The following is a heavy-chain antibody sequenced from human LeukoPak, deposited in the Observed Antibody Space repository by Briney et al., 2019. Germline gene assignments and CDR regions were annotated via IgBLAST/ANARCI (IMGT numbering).Heavy chain of an antibody. CDR3: ATEYQRGYSYGTPGIDY. CDR1: GYTLTELS. D-gene: IGHD5-18*01. J-gene: IGHJ4*02. V-gene: IGHV1-24*01. Sequence: ASVKVSCKVSGYTLTELSMHWVRQAPGKGLEWMGGFDPEDGETIYAQKFQGRVTMTEDTSTDTAYMELSSLRSEDTAVYYCATEYQRGYSYGTPGIDYWGQGTLVTVSS. CDR2: FDPEDGET.